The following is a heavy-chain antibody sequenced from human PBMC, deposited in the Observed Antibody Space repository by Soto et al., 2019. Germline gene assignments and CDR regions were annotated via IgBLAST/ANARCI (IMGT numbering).Heavy chain of an antibody. Sequence: EVQLLESGGGLVQPWGSLRLSCAASGFTFRNDAMSWFRQPPGKGLEWVSSIHGAGDGSYYADSVKGRFTVSRDDSRETLDLQMSSLRVDDTGVYYCAKDGVARNGVWDWFDSWGQGTLVTVAS. D-gene: IGHD6-19*01. J-gene: IGHJ5*01. CDR2: IHGAGDGS. V-gene: IGHV3-23*01. CDR3: AKDGVARNGVWDWFDS. CDR1: GFTFRNDA.